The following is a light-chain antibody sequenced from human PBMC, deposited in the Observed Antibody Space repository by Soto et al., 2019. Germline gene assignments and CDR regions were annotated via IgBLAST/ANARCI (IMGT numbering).Light chain of an antibody. CDR3: VQGTLGPPGS. CDR2: KAS. J-gene: IGKJ2*01. Sequence: DVVLTQSPLSLPVILGQPASISCRSSQSLVYSDGNAYLNWFHQRPGQSPRRLIYKASKRDSGVADRFRGRGAGADFTREISGVEAEDVGVYYCVQGTLGPPGSFGQGPKLEIK. CDR1: QSLVYSDGNAY. V-gene: IGKV2-30*01.